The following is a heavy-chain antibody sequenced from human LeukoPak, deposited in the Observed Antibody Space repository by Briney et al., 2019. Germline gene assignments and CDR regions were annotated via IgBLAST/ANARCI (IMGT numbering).Heavy chain of an antibody. V-gene: IGHV1-69*06. CDR2: IIPIFGTA. CDR3: ARDYSGDYYGSGSYYYFDY. J-gene: IGHJ4*02. D-gene: IGHD3-10*01. Sequence: GSSVKVSCKASGGTFSSYAISWVRLAPGQGLEWMGGIIPIFGTANYAQKFQGRVTITADKSTSTAYMELSSLRSEDTAVYYCARDYSGDYYGSGSYYYFDYWGQGTLVTVSS. CDR1: GGTFSSYA.